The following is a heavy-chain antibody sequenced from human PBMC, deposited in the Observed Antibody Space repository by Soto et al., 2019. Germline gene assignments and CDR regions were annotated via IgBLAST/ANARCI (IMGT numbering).Heavy chain of an antibody. CDR1: GFTFSSYA. CDR3: ARGSGGYDFWTGPPGYMDV. J-gene: IGHJ6*03. V-gene: IGHV3-23*01. Sequence: GGSLSLSCAASGFTFSSYAMSWVRQAPGKGLEWVSAISGSGGSTYYADSVKGRFTISRDNAKNSLNLQMNSLRAEDTAVYYCARGSGGYDFWTGPPGYMDVWGKGTTVTVSS. D-gene: IGHD3-3*01. CDR2: ISGSGGST.